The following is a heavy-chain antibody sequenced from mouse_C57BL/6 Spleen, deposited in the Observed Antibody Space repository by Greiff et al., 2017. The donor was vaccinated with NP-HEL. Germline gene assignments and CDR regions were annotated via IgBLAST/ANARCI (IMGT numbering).Heavy chain of an antibody. J-gene: IGHJ2*01. V-gene: IGHV1-19*01. CDR1: GYTFTDYY. D-gene: IGHD2-3*01. Sequence: VQLQQSGPVLVKPGASVKMSCKASGYTFTDYYMNWVKQSHGKSLEWIGVINPYNGGTSYNQKFKGKATLTVDKSSSTAYMELNSLTSEDSAVYYCARGGIYDGYFDYWGQGTTLTVSS. CDR2: INPYNGGT. CDR3: ARGGIYDGYFDY.